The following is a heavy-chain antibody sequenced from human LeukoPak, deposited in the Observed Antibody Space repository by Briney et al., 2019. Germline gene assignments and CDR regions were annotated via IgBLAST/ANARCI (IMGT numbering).Heavy chain of an antibody. Sequence: GGSLRLSCAASGLTFSNYWMSWVRQAPGKGLEWVANIKEDGSEKYYGDSVRGRFTISRDNAKSSLNLQMSSLRAADTAVYYCARHGRHNFDYWGQGTLVTVSS. CDR3: ARHGRHNFDY. CDR1: GLTFSNYW. V-gene: IGHV3-7*01. CDR2: IKEDGSEK. D-gene: IGHD5-24*01. J-gene: IGHJ4*02.